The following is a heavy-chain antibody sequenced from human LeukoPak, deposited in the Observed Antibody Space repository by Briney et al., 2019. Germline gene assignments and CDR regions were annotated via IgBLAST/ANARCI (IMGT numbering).Heavy chain of an antibody. CDR1: GGTFSSYA. J-gene: IGHJ4*02. D-gene: IGHD2-2*02. CDR3: ARMGYCSSTSCYTRGIAGNAFDY. Sequence: SVKVSCKASGGTFSSYAISWVRQAPGQGLEWMGGIIPIFGTANYAQKFQGRVTITTDESTSTAYMELSSLRSEDTAVYYCARMGYCSSTSCYTRGIAGNAFDYWGQGTLVTVSS. CDR2: IIPIFGTA. V-gene: IGHV1-69*05.